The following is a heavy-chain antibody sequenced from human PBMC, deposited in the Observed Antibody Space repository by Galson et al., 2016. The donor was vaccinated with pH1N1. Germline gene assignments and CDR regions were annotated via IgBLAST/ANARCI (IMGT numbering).Heavy chain of an antibody. Sequence: SLRLSCAASGFTFSSYAMSWVRQAPGKGLEWVSAISGSGGSTYYADSVKGRFTISRDNSKNTLYLQMNSLRAEDTAVYYCAKDIGYCSSPSCQYYYYYGMDVWGQGTLVTVSS. CDR3: AKDIGYCSSPSCQYYYYYGMDV. D-gene: IGHD2-2*01. CDR2: ISGSGGST. J-gene: IGHJ6*02. V-gene: IGHV3-23*01. CDR1: GFTFSSYA.